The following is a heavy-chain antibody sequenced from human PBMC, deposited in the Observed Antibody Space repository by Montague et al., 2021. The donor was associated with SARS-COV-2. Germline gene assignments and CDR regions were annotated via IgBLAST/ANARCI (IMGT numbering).Heavy chain of an antibody. CDR2: IHYIGNT. Sequence: SETLSLTCNVSGASISRSDYYWAWIRQPPGRGLELIGSIHYIGNTYYNPCLESRVTISVDTSENQFSLKLRSVIAADTAVHYCARLLPDGTVVATDRPFDSWGQGTLVTVSS. CDR3: ARLLPDGTVVATDRPFDS. J-gene: IGHJ4*02. V-gene: IGHV4-39*01. CDR1: GASISRSDYY. D-gene: IGHD2-21*02.